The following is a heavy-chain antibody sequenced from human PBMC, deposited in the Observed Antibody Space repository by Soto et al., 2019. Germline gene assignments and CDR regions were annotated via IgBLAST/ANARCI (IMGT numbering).Heavy chain of an antibody. D-gene: IGHD5-18*01. CDR2: ITNSGDST. V-gene: IGHV3-23*01. Sequence: EVQLLESGGALVQPGDSLRLSCAVSGFTFSTFAMTWVRQAPGKGLEWVSTITNSGDSTYYADSVKGRFTISRDNSKSTLLLQISGLRTEDTALYYCARGGPRDGYRDLDYWGQGTQVTVSS. J-gene: IGHJ4*02. CDR3: ARGGPRDGYRDLDY. CDR1: GFTFSTFA.